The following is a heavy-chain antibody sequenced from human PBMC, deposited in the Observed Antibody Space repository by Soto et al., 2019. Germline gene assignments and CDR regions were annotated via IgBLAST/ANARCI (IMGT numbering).Heavy chain of an antibody. D-gene: IGHD1-1*01. CDR1: GGTFRNYP. J-gene: IGHJ4*02. CDR2: IFPLTDIP. Sequence: QVQLVQSGTEVKKPESSVKVSCKASGGTFRNYPINWVRQAPGQGLEWMGSIFPLTDIPDYAQNFQARLTISADKSTSTAYMELSGLTSDDTAMYFCARSTLVVLNYFESWGQGTLVTVSS. CDR3: ARSTLVVLNYFES. V-gene: IGHV1-69*02.